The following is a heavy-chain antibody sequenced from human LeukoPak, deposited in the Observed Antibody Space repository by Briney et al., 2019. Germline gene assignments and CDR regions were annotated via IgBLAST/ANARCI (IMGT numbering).Heavy chain of an antibody. CDR2: ISWNSGSI. J-gene: IGHJ4*02. V-gene: IGHV3-9*01. CDR3: ARGTIAAADIDY. D-gene: IGHD6-13*01. CDR1: GFTFDNYA. Sequence: SLRLSCAASGFTFDNYAMHWVRQAPGKGLEWVSGISWNSGSIGYADSVKGRFTISRDNAKNSLYLQMNSLRAEDTAVYYCARGTIAAADIDYWGQGTLVTVSS.